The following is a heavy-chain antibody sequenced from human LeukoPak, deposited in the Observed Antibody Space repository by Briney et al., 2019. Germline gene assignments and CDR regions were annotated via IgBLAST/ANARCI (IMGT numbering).Heavy chain of an antibody. D-gene: IGHD4-17*01. J-gene: IGHJ4*02. CDR1: GFTFSSYA. V-gene: IGHV3-30*04. Sequence: GRPLRLSCAASGFTFSSYAMHWVRQAPGKGLEWVAVISYDGSNKYYADSVKGRFTISRDNSKNTLYLQMNSLRPEDTAVYYCARDGPDYGDFDYWGQGTLVTVSS. CDR2: ISYDGSNK. CDR3: ARDGPDYGDFDY.